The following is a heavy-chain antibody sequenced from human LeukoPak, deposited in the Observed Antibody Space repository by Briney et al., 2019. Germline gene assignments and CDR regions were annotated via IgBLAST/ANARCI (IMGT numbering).Heavy chain of an antibody. CDR2: ITSSSSYI. D-gene: IGHD2-2*01. Sequence: GGSLRLSCPAAGFTFSTTNTNSVRLDPGEGLECVSSITSSSSYIYYTDSGKGRFTISRENAKNSLYMQIDRQRAEEPAVNDCAKDGGHCSSTSCYDSYYYYMDVWGKGTTVTISS. CDR1: GFTFSTTN. V-gene: IGHV3-21*01. J-gene: IGHJ6*03. CDR3: AKDGGHCSSTSCYDSYYYYMDV.